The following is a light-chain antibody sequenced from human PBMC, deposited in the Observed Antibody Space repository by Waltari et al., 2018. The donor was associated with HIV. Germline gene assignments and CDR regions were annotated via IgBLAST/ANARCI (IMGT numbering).Light chain of an antibody. J-gene: IGLJ1*01. CDR1: SPNIVNDK. CDR2: KNY. V-gene: IGLV1-47*01. CDR3: VGWDASLSAYV. Sequence: QSVLTQPPSASGTPGQRVTISCSGSSPNIVNDKVYWYQQLPGTAPKRLIYKNYQRPSGVPDRFAGSKSGTSASLAISGLRSEDEADYYCVGWDASLSAYVFGTGTKVTIL.